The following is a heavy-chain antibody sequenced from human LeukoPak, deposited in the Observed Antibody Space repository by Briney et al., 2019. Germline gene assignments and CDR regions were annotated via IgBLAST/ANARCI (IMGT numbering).Heavy chain of an antibody. CDR2: IKQDGSEK. CDR3: ARDEFVVPAANFDY. J-gene: IGHJ4*02. Sequence: GGSLRLSCAASGFTFSTYWMSWVRQAPGKGLEWVANIKQDGSEKYYVDSVKGRFTISRDNAKNSLYLQMNSLRAEDTAVYYCARDEFVVPAANFDYWGQGTLVTVSS. D-gene: IGHD2-2*01. CDR1: GFTFSTYW. V-gene: IGHV3-7*01.